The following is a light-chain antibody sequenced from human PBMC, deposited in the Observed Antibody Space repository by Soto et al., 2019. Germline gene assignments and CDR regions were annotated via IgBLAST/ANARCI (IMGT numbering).Light chain of an antibody. CDR1: QMFLHSSTNKNS. J-gene: IGKJ1*01. V-gene: IGKV4-1*01. CDR2: WAS. Sequence: DIVMTQSPDSLAVSLGESATIHCNSSQMFLHSSTNKNSLAWYQQKPGQPPKLLIYWASTRESGVPDRITGSGSGTDFTLTISSLQAEDVAVYYCHQYHDSPTFGQGTKVDIK. CDR3: HQYHDSPT.